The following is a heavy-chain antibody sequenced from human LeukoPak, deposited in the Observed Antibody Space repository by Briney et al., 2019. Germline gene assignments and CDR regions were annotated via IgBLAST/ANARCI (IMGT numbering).Heavy chain of an antibody. J-gene: IGHJ4*02. CDR3: ARERYYYDSSGCYHQSGFDY. Sequence: SETLSLTCTVSGGSISSGGYYWSWIRQHPGKGLEWIGYIYYSGSTYYNPSLKSRVTISVDTSKNQFSLKLSSVTAADTAVYYCARERYYYDSSGCYHQSGFDYWGQGTLVTVSS. CDR2: IYYSGST. CDR1: GGSISSGGYY. D-gene: IGHD3-22*01. V-gene: IGHV4-31*03.